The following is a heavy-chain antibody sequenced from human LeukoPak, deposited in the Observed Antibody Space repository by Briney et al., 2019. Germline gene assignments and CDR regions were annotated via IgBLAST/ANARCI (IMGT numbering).Heavy chain of an antibody. CDR1: GFTFSSYG. D-gene: IGHD3-22*01. Sequence: PGGSLRLCYAASGFTFSSYGLHWVRQAPGKGLEWVAVIWYDGSNKYYADSVKGRFTISRDNSKNALYLQMNSLRAEDTAVYYCARDGYYYDSSGDAFDIWGQGTMVTVSS. CDR2: IWYDGSNK. J-gene: IGHJ3*02. CDR3: ARDGYYYDSSGDAFDI. V-gene: IGHV3-33*01.